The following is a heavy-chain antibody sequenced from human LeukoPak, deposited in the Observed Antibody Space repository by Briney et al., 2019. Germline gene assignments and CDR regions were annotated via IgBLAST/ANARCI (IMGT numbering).Heavy chain of an antibody. J-gene: IGHJ6*03. CDR3: ASVRQQLASRKYYYYYYYMDV. V-gene: IGHV1-69*06. CDR1: GGTFSSYA. D-gene: IGHD6-13*01. CDR2: IIPIFGTA. Sequence: GSSVKVSCKASGGTFSSYAVSWVRQAPGQGLEWMGGIIPIFGTANYAQKFQGRVTITADKSTSTAYMELSSLRSEDTAVYYCASVRQQLASRKYYYYYYYMDVWGKGTTVTVSS.